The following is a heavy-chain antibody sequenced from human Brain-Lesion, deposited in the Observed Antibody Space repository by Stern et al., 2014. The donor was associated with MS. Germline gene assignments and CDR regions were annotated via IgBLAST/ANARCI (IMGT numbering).Heavy chain of an antibody. D-gene: IGHD5-18*01. CDR3: AKDGPALVTNWFDP. J-gene: IGHJ5*02. CDR1: GGTFGTNP. V-gene: IGHV1-69*06. Sequence: VQLVESGPEVKKPGSSVQVSCKASGGTFGTNPITWVRQAPGQGIEWMGRIIPILGSPNYAQKFQGRVTITADRSTTTVYMKLSSLKSDDAAVYYCAKDGPALVTNWFDPWGRGTLVTVSS. CDR2: IIPILGSP.